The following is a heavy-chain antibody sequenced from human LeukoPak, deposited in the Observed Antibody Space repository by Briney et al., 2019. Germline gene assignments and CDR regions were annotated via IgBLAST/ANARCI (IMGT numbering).Heavy chain of an antibody. CDR3: ASASPYYGSGRPDS. D-gene: IGHD3-10*01. CDR2: ISSSSSFL. V-gene: IGHV3-21*01. CDR1: GFTFSDYS. Sequence: PGGSLRLSCAASGFTFSDYSMNWVRQAPGKGLEWVSFISSSSSFLYYADSVKGRFTISRDNAKNSLYLQMNSLRADDTPVYYCASASPYYGSGRPDSWGQGTLVTVSS. J-gene: IGHJ4*02.